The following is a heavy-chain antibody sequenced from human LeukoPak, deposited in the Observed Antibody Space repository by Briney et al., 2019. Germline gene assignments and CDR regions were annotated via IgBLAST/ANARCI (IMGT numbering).Heavy chain of an antibody. CDR3: VIGGAPEGSPDY. J-gene: IGHJ4*02. CDR1: GYTFTSYD. CDR2: MNPNSGNT. V-gene: IGHV1-8*01. Sequence: ASVKVSCKASGYTFTSYDINWVRQATGQGLEWMGWMNPNSGNTGYAQKFQGRVTMTRNTSISTAYMELSSLRSEDTAVYYCVIGGAPEGSPDYWGQGTLVTVSS. D-gene: IGHD3-10*01.